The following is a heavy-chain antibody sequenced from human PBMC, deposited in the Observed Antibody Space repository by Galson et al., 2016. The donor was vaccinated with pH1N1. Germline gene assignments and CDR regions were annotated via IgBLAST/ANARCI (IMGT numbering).Heavy chain of an antibody. CDR2: IIPIYGTA. D-gene: IGHD1-1*01. Sequence: SVKVSCKASGGSFAKYAVSWVRQAPGQGLEWMGRIIPIYGTANYAQKFQGRVTITADEYTTSVYMELNSLISEDTAIYYCARPVRTETTKEGFAWGYGMDVWGQGTPVTVSS. CDR3: ARPVRTETTKEGFAWGYGMDV. CDR1: GGSFAKYA. V-gene: IGHV1-69*13. J-gene: IGHJ6*02.